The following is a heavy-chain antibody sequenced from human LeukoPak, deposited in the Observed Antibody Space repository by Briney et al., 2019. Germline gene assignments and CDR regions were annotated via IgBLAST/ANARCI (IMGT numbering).Heavy chain of an antibody. J-gene: IGHJ4*02. CDR1: GFTFSIHG. CDR2: ITGSGGST. CDR3: ARDLSLIALTD. Sequence: GGSPRLSCAASGFTFSIHGMNWVRQGPGKGLEWVSGITGSGGSTYYADSVKGRFTISRDNSKNTVYLQMNSLRAEDTAVYYCARDLSLIALTDWGQGTLVTVSS. D-gene: IGHD3-22*01. V-gene: IGHV3-23*01.